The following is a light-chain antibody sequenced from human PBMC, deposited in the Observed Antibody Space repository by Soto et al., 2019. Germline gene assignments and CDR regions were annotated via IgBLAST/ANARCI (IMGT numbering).Light chain of an antibody. CDR3: SSYTSSRTHI. CDR2: EDD. J-gene: IGLJ2*01. CDR1: SGDVGNYNL. V-gene: IGLV2-14*02. Sequence: QSALTQPASVSGSPGQSITISCSGVSGDVGNYNLVSWYQQYPGKAPALLIYEDDKRPSGVSNRFSGSKSDSTASLTISGVQAEDEADYYCSSYTSSRTHIFGGGTKLTVL.